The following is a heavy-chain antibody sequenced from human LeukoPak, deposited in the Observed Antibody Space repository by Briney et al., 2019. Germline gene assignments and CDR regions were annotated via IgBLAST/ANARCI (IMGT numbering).Heavy chain of an antibody. CDR3: ARAASCGGDCSSSYLQH. J-gene: IGHJ1*01. D-gene: IGHD2-21*02. V-gene: IGHV3-48*03. Sequence: PGGSLRLSCAASGFTFSSYEMNWVRQAPGEGLEWVSYISRSGTTIYYADSVKGRFSISRDNAKNALYLQMNSLRAEDTAVYYCARAASCGGDCSSSYLQHWGQGALVTVSS. CDR1: GFTFSSYE. CDR2: ISRSGTTI.